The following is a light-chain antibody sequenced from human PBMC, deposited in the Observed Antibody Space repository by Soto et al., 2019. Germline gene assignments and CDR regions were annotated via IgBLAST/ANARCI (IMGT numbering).Light chain of an antibody. CDR1: SSDIGAYDY. CDR2: EVS. V-gene: IGLV2-14*01. J-gene: IGLJ3*02. Sequence: QSVLTQPASVSGSPGQSITISCTGTSSDIGAYDYVSWYQQHPGKAPKLMIFEVSDRPSGASIRFSGSKSGNTASLTISGLQTEDEADYYCSSYTATSTWVFGGGTKVTVL. CDR3: SSYTATSTWV.